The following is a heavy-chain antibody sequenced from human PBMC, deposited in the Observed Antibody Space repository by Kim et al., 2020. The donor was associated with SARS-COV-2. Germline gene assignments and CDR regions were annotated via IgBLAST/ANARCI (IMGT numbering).Heavy chain of an antibody. CDR1: GFTLSSYS. V-gene: IGHV3-48*02. CDR3: ARGAQYSGYDLYYFDY. Sequence: GGSLRLSCAASGFTLSSYSMNWVRQAPGKGPEWVSYISSSGRTTYSADSVKGRLTISRDNARNSLSLQMNSLRDEDTAVYYCARGAQYSGYDLYYFDYWGQGTLVTVSS. D-gene: IGHD5-12*01. J-gene: IGHJ4*02. CDR2: ISSSGRTT.